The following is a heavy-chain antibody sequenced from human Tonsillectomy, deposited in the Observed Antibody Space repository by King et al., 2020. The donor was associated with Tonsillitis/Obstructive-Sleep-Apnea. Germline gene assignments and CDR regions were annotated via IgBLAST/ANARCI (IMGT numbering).Heavy chain of an antibody. CDR1: GGPFSGYA. CDR3: ARDAGYXTTTSXXKPLDX. Sequence: QLVQSGAEVKKPGSSVKVSCKASGGPFSGYAINWVRQAPGQGLEWMGRIIPIFNIANYAQKFQGRVTITADKSTSTAYMELNSLRSEDTAMYYCARDAGYXTTTSXXKPLDXWGXGTLVTVS. D-gene: IGHD2-2*03. V-gene: IGHV1-69*04. J-gene: IGHJ4*02. CDR2: IIPIFNIA.